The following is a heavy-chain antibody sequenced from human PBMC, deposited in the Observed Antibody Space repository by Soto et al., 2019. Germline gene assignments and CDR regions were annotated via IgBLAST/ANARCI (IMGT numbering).Heavy chain of an antibody. CDR2: IYYSGST. V-gene: IGHV4-61*01. Sequence: SETLSLTCTVSGGSVSSGSYYWSWIRQPPGKGLECIGYIYYSGSTNYNPSLKSRVTISVDTSKNQFSLKLSSVTAADTAVYYYARVGSRRGLDNYLDDWGQGTLVTVSS. D-gene: IGHD2-15*01. CDR1: GGSVSSGSYY. CDR3: ARVGSRRGLDNYLDD. J-gene: IGHJ4*02.